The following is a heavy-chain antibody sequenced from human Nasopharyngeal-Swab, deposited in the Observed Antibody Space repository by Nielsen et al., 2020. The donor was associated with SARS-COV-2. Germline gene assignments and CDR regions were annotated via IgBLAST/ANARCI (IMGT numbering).Heavy chain of an antibody. Sequence: WARQAPGQGLEWMGGIIPIFGTANYAQKFQGRVTITADESTSTAYMELSSLRSEDTAVYYCARDQRRGYSGYDHTYFDYWGQGTLVTVSS. CDR3: ARDQRRGYSGYDHTYFDY. J-gene: IGHJ4*02. V-gene: IGHV1-69*01. CDR2: IIPIFGTA. D-gene: IGHD5-12*01.